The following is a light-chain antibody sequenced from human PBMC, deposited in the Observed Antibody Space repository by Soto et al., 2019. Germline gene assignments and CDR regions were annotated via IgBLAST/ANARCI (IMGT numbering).Light chain of an antibody. CDR3: QQFGTSPLVT. V-gene: IGKV3-20*01. J-gene: IGKJ3*01. CDR1: QSVNTKY. Sequence: EIVLTQSPGTLSLSPGERATLSCRASQSVNTKYLAWYQQKPGQAPRLLIYGVSSRATGIPDRFSGSGSGTDFILTISRVEPEDFAVYYCQQFGTSPLVTFGPGTKV. CDR2: GVS.